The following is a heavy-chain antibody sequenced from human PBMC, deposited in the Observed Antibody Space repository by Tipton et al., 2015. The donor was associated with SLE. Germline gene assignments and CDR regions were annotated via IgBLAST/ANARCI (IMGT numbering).Heavy chain of an antibody. CDR1: GDSVSTNSAA. D-gene: IGHD3-10*01. CDR2: TYYRSKWYS. CDR3: ARVGDYYNSGSRVFDH. Sequence: GLVKPSQTLSLTCAISGDSVSTNSAAWTWIRQSPSRGLEWLGRTYYRSKWYSDYAVSVKSRITINPDTSKNQFSLQLNSVTPEDTAVYFCARVGDYYNSGSRVFDHWGQGILVTVSS. J-gene: IGHJ4*02. V-gene: IGHV6-1*01.